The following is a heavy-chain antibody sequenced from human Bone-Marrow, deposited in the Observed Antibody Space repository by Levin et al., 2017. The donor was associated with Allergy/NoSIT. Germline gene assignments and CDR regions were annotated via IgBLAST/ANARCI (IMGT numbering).Heavy chain of an antibody. CDR3: ARVNDYIWGSYRYPGEKWFDP. CDR2: IYYSGTT. V-gene: IGHV4-39*01. Sequence: SQTLSLTCSVSGDAISRSTYYWGWVRQPPGKGLEWIGSIYYSGTTYYNPSLKSRVSISVDTSKNQFSLKLRSVTAADTALYYCARVNDYIWGSYRYPGEKWFDPWGQGSLVTVSS. J-gene: IGHJ5*02. D-gene: IGHD3-16*02. CDR1: GDAISRSTYY.